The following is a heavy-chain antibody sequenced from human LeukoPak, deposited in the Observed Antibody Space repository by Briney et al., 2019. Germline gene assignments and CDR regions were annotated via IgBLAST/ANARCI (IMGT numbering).Heavy chain of an antibody. D-gene: IGHD1-26*01. Sequence: ASVKVSCKASGYTFTSYDINWVRQATGQGHKWMGWMNPNSGNTGYAQKFQGRVTMTTYTSISTAYMELSSLRSDDTAVYYCARVQGGATSDYWGQGTLVTVSS. CDR2: MNPNSGNT. V-gene: IGHV1-8*01. CDR1: GYTFTSYD. J-gene: IGHJ4*02. CDR3: ARVQGGATSDY.